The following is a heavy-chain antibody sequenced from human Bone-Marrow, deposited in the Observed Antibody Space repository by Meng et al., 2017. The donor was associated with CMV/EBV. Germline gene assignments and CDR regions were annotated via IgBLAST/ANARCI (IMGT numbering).Heavy chain of an antibody. D-gene: IGHD2-2*02. CDR1: FPFSGSA. V-gene: IGHV3-73*01. CDR3: TILYCSSTSCYTSDP. Sequence: FPFSGSAMHWARQASGKGLEWVGRIRSKANSYATAYAASVKGRFTISRDDSKNTAYLQMNSLKTEDTAVYYCTILYCSSTSCYTSDPWGQGTLVTVSS. CDR2: IRSKANSYAT. J-gene: IGHJ5*02.